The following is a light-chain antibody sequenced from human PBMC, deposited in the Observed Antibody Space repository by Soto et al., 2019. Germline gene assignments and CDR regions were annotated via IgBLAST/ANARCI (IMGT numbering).Light chain of an antibody. J-gene: IGLJ2*01. Sequence: QSVLTQPASVSGSPGQSITISCTGTSSDVGNYNYVSWYQKDPGKAPKLMIYEVSNRPSGVSNRFFGSKSGNTASLTISGLQAEDEADYYCSSYTSSSTLVFGGGTKLTVL. CDR1: SSDVGNYNY. V-gene: IGLV2-14*01. CDR2: EVS. CDR3: SSYTSSSTLV.